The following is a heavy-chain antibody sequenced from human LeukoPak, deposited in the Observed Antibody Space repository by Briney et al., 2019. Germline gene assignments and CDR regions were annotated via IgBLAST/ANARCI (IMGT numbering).Heavy chain of an antibody. CDR3: ARASYSGSYLFDY. CDR2: IKQDGSEK. J-gene: IGHJ4*02. V-gene: IGHV3-7*03. Sequence: GGSLRLSCAASGFTFRAYWMSWVRQAPGKGLEWVANIKQDGSEKYYVDSVRGRFTISRDNAKNSLYLQMNSLRVEDTAVYYCARASYSGSYLFDYWGQGTLVTVSS. D-gene: IGHD1-26*01. CDR1: GFTFRAYW.